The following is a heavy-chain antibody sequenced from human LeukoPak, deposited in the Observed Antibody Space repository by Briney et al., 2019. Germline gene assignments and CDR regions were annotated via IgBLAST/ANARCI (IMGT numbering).Heavy chain of an antibody. Sequence: GGSLRLSCAASGFTFSSYAMSWVRQASGKGLEWVSHVSGSGGSTYYADSVKDRFTISRDNSNNALYLQMNSLRGDDTAVYYCAKRTDVLTGYYNAWGLGTLVTVSS. J-gene: IGHJ5*02. V-gene: IGHV3-23*01. CDR1: GFTFSSYA. CDR2: VSGSGGST. D-gene: IGHD3-9*01. CDR3: AKRTDVLTGYYNA.